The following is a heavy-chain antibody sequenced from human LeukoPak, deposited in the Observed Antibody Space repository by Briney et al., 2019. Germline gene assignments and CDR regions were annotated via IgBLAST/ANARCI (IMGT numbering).Heavy chain of an antibody. CDR1: GGTFSIYA. V-gene: IGHV1-69*13. D-gene: IGHD3-10*01. CDR2: IIPIFGTA. CDR3: ARVGPMVRGNYYYYYMDV. J-gene: IGHJ6*03. Sequence: ASVKVSCKASGGTFSIYAISWVRQAPGQGLEWMGGIIPIFGTANYAQKFQGRVTITADESTSTAYMELSSLRSEDTAVYYCARVGPMVRGNYYYYYMDVWGKGTTVTISS.